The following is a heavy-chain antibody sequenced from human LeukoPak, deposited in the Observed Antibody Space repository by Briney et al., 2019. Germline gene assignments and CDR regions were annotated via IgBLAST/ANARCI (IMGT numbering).Heavy chain of an antibody. J-gene: IGHJ6*02. CDR1: GFTFSSYA. CDR2: ISGSGGST. D-gene: IGHD6-13*01. V-gene: IGHV3-23*01. Sequence: PGGSLRLSCAASGFTFSSYAMSWVRQAPGKGLELVSAISGSGGSTYYADSVKGRFTISRDNSKNTLYLQMNSLRAEDTAVYYCAKSFSSSWSYYYYYYGMDVWGQGTTVTVSS. CDR3: AKSFSSSWSYYYYYYGMDV.